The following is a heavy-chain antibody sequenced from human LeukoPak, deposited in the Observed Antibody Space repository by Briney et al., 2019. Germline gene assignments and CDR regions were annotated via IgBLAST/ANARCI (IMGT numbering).Heavy chain of an antibody. CDR2: ISGSGGST. V-gene: IGHV3-23*01. D-gene: IGHD6-13*01. J-gene: IGHJ4*02. CDR3: AKDPKGSSWYWSGPGDY. Sequence: GGSLRLSCAASGFTFSNAWMSWVRQAPGKGLEWVSAISGSGGSTYYADSVKGRFTISRDNSKNTLYLQMNSLRAEDTAVYYCAKDPKGSSWYWSGPGDYWGQGTLVTVSS. CDR1: GFTFSNAW.